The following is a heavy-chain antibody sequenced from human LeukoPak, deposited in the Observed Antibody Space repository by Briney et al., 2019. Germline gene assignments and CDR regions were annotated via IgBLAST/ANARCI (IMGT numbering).Heavy chain of an antibody. Sequence: SETLSLTCTVSGGSIGSGNHHWSWVRQPPGKGLEWLGYISHTGSTYYNPSLKSRVTISVDTSKNQFSLKLSSVTAADTAVYYCARDGDYYDSSGTYYYYGMDVWGQGTAVTVSS. CDR2: ISHTGST. J-gene: IGHJ6*02. V-gene: IGHV4-30-4*01. CDR3: ARDGDYYDSSGTYYYYGMDV. CDR1: GGSIGSGNHH. D-gene: IGHD3-22*01.